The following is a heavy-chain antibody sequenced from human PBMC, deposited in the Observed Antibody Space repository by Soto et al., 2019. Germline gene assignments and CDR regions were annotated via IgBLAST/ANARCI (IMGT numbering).Heavy chain of an antibody. CDR1: GGSISSGGYS. V-gene: IGHV4-30-2*01. Sequence: QLQLQESGSGLVKPSQTLSLTCAVSGGSISSGGYSWSWIQQPPGKGLEWIGYIYHSGSTYYNPSLKSRVTISVDRSKNQFSLKLSSVTAADTAVYYCAGGIAARPLGYWGQGTLVTVSS. CDR2: IYHSGST. D-gene: IGHD6-6*01. J-gene: IGHJ4*02. CDR3: AGGIAARPLGY.